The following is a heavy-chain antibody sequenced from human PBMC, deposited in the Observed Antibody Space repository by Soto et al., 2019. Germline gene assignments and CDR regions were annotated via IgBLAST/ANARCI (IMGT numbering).Heavy chain of an antibody. CDR3: ARTIAGSGVVCYVMYV. J-gene: IGHJ6*01. CDR1: GCSFRSYW. CDR2: IHPGDSDT. D-gene: IGHD6-13*01. Sequence: GEALKISCWGSGCSFRSYWIAWVRQMPGKSLKWMGVIHPGDSDTRYSPSFQGQVTISADTSISTAHPRWSSLKASDTAIYYCARTIAGSGVVCYVMYVRGRGSTVTVSA. V-gene: IGHV5-51*01.